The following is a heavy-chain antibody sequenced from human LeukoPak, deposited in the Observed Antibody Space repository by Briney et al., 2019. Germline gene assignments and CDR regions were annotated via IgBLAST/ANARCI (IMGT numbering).Heavy chain of an antibody. CDR2: IYHGGGT. Sequence: PSETLSLTCSVSGGSISSDLSYWSWIRQPPGKGLEWIGYIYHGGGTYYNPSLKSRVTISVDRSKNQFSLKLNSVTAADTAVYYCARDRYSNGLGYWGQGTLVTVSS. J-gene: IGHJ4*02. D-gene: IGHD6-19*01. V-gene: IGHV4-30-2*01. CDR3: ARDRYSNGLGY. CDR1: GGSISSDLSY.